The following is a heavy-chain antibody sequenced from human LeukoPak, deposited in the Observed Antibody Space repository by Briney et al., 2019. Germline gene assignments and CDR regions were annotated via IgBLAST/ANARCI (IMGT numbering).Heavy chain of an antibody. CDR2: ISSSSSYI. CDR3: ARGPQLHDAFDI. D-gene: IGHD1-26*01. CDR1: GFTFSSYT. V-gene: IGHV3-21*01. Sequence: PGGSLRLSCATSGFTFSSYTMNWVRQAPGKGLERVTSISSSSSYIYYAESVKGRFTISRDDAKNSLYLQMNSLRAEDTAVYYCARGPQLHDAFDIWGQGTMVTVSS. J-gene: IGHJ3*02.